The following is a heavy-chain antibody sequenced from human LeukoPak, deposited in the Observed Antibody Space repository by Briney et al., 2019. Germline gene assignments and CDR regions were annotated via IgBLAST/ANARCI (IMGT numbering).Heavy chain of an antibody. J-gene: IGHJ4*02. Sequence: ASVKVSCKASGYTFTNYGITWVRQAPGQGLEWMGWINAYNGNTRYAQKFQGRVTMTTDTSTSTAYLELRSLRSDDTAIYYCARDYSHYCSSTSCSFYFDYWGQGTLVTVSS. CDR3: ARDYSHYCSSTSCSFYFDY. V-gene: IGHV1-18*01. CDR1: GYTFTNYG. CDR2: INAYNGNT. D-gene: IGHD2-2*01.